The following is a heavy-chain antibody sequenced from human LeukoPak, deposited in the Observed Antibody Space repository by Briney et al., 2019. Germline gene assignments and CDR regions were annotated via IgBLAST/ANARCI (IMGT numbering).Heavy chain of an antibody. Sequence: ASVKVSRKASGGTLSSSAISWVRHAPGQGLEWMGGIIPIFGTANYAEKFQGRVTITTDESTSTAYMELSSLRSEDTAVYYCARGKNWNPDYWGQGTLVTVSS. CDR3: ARGKNWNPDY. V-gene: IGHV1-69*05. CDR2: IIPIFGTA. D-gene: IGHD1-1*01. J-gene: IGHJ4*02. CDR1: GGTLSSSA.